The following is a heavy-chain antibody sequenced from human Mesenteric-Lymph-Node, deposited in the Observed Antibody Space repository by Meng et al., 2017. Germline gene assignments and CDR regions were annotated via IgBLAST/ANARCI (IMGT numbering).Heavy chain of an antibody. CDR1: GFTFSSYE. V-gene: IGHV3-15*01. Sequence: GESLKISCAASGFTFSSYEMNWVRQVSGKGLEWVGRIKSNTAGGTTDYAAPVKGRFTISRDDSKNTLYLQMNSLKTEDSAVYYCTAGPARCSTTSCMGFLNYWGQGTLVTVSS. D-gene: IGHD2-2*01. CDR3: TAGPARCSTTSCMGFLNY. J-gene: IGHJ4*02. CDR2: IKSNTAGGTT.